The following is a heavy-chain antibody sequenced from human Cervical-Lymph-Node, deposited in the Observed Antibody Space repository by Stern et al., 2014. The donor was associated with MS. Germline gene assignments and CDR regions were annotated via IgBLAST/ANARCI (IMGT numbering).Heavy chain of an antibody. CDR3: ARATDL. V-gene: IGHV4-61*02. CDR2: IYTSGST. CDR1: GGSISSGSYY. Sequence: VQLEESGPGLVKPSQTLSLTCTVSGGSISSGSYYWSWIRQPAGKGLEWIGRIYTSGSTNYNPSLKSRVTISVDTSKTQFSLRLSSVTAADTAVYYCARATDLWGQGTLVTVSS. J-gene: IGHJ5*02.